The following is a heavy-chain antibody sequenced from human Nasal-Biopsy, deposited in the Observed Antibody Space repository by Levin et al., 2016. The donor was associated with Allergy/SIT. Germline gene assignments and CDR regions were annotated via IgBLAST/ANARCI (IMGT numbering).Heavy chain of an antibody. CDR3: AYSASYWLPFDY. V-gene: IGHV1-18*01. CDR1: GDTFSAYG. J-gene: IGHJ4*02. CDR2: ISAHNGNT. D-gene: IGHD4-11*01. Sequence: ASVKVSCKASGDTFSAYGITWVRQAPGQRLEWMGWISAHNGNTNYAQKFQDRVTLTTDTSTSTAYMEVTSLTSADTAVYYCAYSASYWLPFDYWGQGALVTVSS.